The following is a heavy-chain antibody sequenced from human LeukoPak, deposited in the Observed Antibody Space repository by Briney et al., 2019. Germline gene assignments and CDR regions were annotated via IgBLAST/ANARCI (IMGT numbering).Heavy chain of an antibody. Sequence: ASVKVSCKASGYTFTSYDINWVRQAPGQGLEWMGWINPNSGGTNYAQKFQGRVTMTRDTSISTAYMELSRLRSDDTAVYYCARDTETTGAYYYYMDVWGKGTTVTVSS. CDR2: INPNSGGT. CDR1: GYTFTSYD. D-gene: IGHD4-17*01. CDR3: ARDTETTGAYYYYMDV. J-gene: IGHJ6*03. V-gene: IGHV1-2*02.